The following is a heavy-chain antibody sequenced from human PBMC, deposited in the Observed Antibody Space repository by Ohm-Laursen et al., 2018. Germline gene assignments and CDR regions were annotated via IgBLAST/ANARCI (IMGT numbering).Heavy chain of an antibody. CDR2: IYYRGTT. Sequence: SETLSLTCTVSGASISSEYWTWIRQPPGKGLEWIGYIYYRGTTNYNPSLKSRVTISVDTFKNQFSLKLSSVTAADTALYYCARIESDSGGYWYFGMDVWGQGTTVTVSS. CDR1: GASISSEY. J-gene: IGHJ6*02. D-gene: IGHD3-22*01. V-gene: IGHV4-59*01. CDR3: ARIESDSGGYWYFGMDV.